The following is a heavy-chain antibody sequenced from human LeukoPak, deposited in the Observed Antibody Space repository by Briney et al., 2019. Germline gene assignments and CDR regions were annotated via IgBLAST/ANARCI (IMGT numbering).Heavy chain of an antibody. J-gene: IGHJ6*02. CDR3: AKARLYCSSGTCSDHPATLTGMDV. D-gene: IGHD2-15*01. Sequence: PGGSLRLSCVASGFTFSSYWMHWVRQAPGKGLEWVSLITNSGVTTHYADSVEGRFTISRDNSRSTLYLQLNSLRADDTALYYCAKARLYCSSGTCSDHPATLTGMDVWGQGTTVTVSS. CDR1: GFTFSSYW. V-gene: IGHV3-74*01. CDR2: ITNSGVTT.